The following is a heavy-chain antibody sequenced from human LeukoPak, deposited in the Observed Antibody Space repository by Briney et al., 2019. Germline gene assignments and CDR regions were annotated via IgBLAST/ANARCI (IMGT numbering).Heavy chain of an antibody. J-gene: IGHJ4*02. CDR1: GFTFSSYT. D-gene: IGHD2/OR15-2a*01. CDR3: ARELSPAVKFYFDS. CDR2: IWYDGSNK. V-gene: IGHV3-33*08. Sequence: GGSLRLSCAASGFTFSSYTMSWVRQAPGKGLEWVAVIWYDGSNKYYADSVKGRFTISRDNSKNTLYLQMNSLRAEDTAVYYCARELSPAVKFYFDSWGQGTQVTVSS.